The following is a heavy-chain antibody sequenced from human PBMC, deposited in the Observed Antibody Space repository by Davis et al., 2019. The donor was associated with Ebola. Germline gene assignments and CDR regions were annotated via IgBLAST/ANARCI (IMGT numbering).Heavy chain of an antibody. D-gene: IGHD5-12*01. CDR3: ASGGGWLPDN. CDR2: IFYSGNA. Sequence: PSETLSLTCTVSGGSISNSYWTWLRQPPGKRLEWIGNIFYSGNANYNPSLKSRVTISIHTSENQFSLKVNSVTAADTAVYYCASGGGWLPDNWGQGTLVTVS. J-gene: IGHJ4*02. CDR1: GGSISNSY. V-gene: IGHV4-59*01.